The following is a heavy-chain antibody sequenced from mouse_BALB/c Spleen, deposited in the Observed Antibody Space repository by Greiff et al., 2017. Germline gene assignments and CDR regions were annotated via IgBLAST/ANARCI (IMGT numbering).Heavy chain of an antibody. CDR1: GYSITSDYA. CDR2: ISYSGST. D-gene: IGHD2-1*01. Sequence: EVQLVESGPGLVKPSQSLSLTCTVTGYSITSDYAWNWIRQFPGNKLEWMGYISYSGSTSYNPSLKSRISITRDTSKNQFFLQLNSVTTEDTATYYCAHKYGNFAYWGQGTLVTVSA. V-gene: IGHV3-2*02. CDR3: AHKYGNFAY. J-gene: IGHJ3*01.